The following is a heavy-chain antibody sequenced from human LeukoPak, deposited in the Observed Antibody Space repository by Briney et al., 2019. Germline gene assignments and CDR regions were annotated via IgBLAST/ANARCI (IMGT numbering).Heavy chain of an antibody. CDR3: AKDLRDYYDSSGYLSGAFDI. V-gene: IGHV3-43*02. CDR1: GFTFADYA. CDR2: ISGDGGST. Sequence: GRSLRLSCAASGFTFADYAMHWVRQAPGKGLEWLSLISGDGGSTYYTDSVKGRFTNSRDNRKNSLYLQMNSLRAEDTALYYCAKDLRDYYDSSGYLSGAFDIWGQGTMVTVSS. J-gene: IGHJ3*02. D-gene: IGHD3-22*01.